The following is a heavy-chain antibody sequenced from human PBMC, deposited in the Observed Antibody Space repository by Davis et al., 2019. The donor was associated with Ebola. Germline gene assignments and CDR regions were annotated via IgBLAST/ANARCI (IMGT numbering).Heavy chain of an antibody. V-gene: IGHV3-9*01. CDR2: ISWNSGSI. Sequence: PGGSLRLSCAASGFTFDDYAMHWVRQAPGKGLEWVSGISWNSGSIGYADSVKGRFTISRDNSKNTLYLQMNSLRAEDTAVYYCAKAGGIDYWGQGTLVTVSS. CDR3: AKAGGIDY. J-gene: IGHJ4*02. CDR1: GFTFDDYA.